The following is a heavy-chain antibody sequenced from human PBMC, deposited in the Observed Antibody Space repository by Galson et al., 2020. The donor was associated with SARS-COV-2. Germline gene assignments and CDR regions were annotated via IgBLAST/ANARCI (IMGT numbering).Heavy chain of an antibody. Sequence: ASETLSLTCIVSGGSISSSSYYWGWRRQPPGKGLEWFGSIYYSGSTYYNPSLKSRVTISVDTSKNQFSLKLCSVTAADTAVYYCARRGSGIVVVITRGACDYWGQG. CDR2: IYYSGST. CDR3: ARRGSGIVVVITRGACDY. CDR1: GGSISSSSYY. J-gene: IGHJ4*02. V-gene: IGHV4-39*01. D-gene: IGHD3-22*01.